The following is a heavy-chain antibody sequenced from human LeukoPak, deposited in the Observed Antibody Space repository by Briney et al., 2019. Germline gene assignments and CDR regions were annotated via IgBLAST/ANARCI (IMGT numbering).Heavy chain of an antibody. J-gene: IGHJ4*02. V-gene: IGHV3-23*01. D-gene: IGHD1-26*01. CDR2: ISGSGGST. Sequence: GGSLRLSCAASGFTFSIYAMSWVRQAPGKGLECVSAISGSGGSTYYADSVKGRFTISRDNSKNTLYLQMNSLRAEHTAVYYCAKEGIPLIGVGATNFDYWGQGTLVTVSS. CDR3: AKEGIPLIGVGATNFDY. CDR1: GFTFSIYA.